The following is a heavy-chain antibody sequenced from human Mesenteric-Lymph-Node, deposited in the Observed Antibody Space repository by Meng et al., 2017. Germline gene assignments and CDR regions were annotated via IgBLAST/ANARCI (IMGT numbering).Heavy chain of an antibody. Sequence: QITLKESGPTLVKPTPTLTLTRTFSGFSLSTSGVGVGWIRQPPGKALECLAIIYGDDEKRYSPSLESRLTVTKDTSKNQVVLTMTNMVPVDAATYYCARAAARPSDWFDPWGQGTLVTVSS. D-gene: IGHD6-6*01. J-gene: IGHJ5*02. CDR3: ARAAARPSDWFDP. CDR2: IYGDDEK. CDR1: GFSLSTSGVG. V-gene: IGHV2-5*02.